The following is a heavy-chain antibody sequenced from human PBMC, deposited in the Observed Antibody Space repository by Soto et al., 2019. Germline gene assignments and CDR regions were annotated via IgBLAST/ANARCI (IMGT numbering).Heavy chain of an antibody. CDR2: TYYRSKWYN. D-gene: IGHD5-18*01. CDR1: GDSVSSNSAA. V-gene: IGHV6-1*01. Sequence: QVQLQQSGPGLVKPSQTLSLTCAISGDSVSSNSAAWNWIRQSPSRGLEWLGRTYYRSKWYNDYAVSVKSRITINPDTSKNQFSLQLNSVTPEDTAVYYCARLSIQQWLPGQPPHGMDVWGQGTTVTVSS. J-gene: IGHJ6*02. CDR3: ARLSIQQWLPGQPPHGMDV.